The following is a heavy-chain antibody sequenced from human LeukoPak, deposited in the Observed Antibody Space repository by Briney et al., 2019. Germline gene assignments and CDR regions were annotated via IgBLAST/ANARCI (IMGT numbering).Heavy chain of an antibody. CDR1: GFSFSIYG. CDR2: ISNSDGNT. J-gene: IGHJ4*02. CDR3: AKATGTLGN. Sequence: GGSLRLSCAASGFSFSIYGMSWVRQAPGKGLRWVSTISNSDGNTYYADSVKGRFTISRDNSKNTLYLQMNSLTAEDTAIYYCAKATGTLGNWGQGILVTVSS. D-gene: IGHD1-1*01. V-gene: IGHV3-23*01.